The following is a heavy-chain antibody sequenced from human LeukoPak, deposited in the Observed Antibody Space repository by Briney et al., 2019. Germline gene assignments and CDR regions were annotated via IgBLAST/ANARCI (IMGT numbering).Heavy chain of an antibody. J-gene: IGHJ4*02. CDR1: GFTFSSYS. CDR2: ISGSGGST. V-gene: IGHV3-21*01. CDR3: AKDEVGGHFEY. Sequence: GGSLRLSCAASGFTFSSYSMNWVRQAPGKGLEWVSAISGSGGSTYYADSVKGRFTISRDNATNSLYLQMNSLRAEDTAVYYCAKDEVGGHFEYWGQGTLVTVSS. D-gene: IGHD1-26*01.